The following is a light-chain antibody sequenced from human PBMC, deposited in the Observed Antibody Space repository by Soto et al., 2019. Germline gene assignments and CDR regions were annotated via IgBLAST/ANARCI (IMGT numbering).Light chain of an antibody. J-gene: IGKJ2*01. CDR1: QSVDSR. Sequence: EIVMTQSPATLSVSPGERATLSCRASQSVDSRLAWYQQKPGQAPRLLIYDASTRATGIPAKFSGSRSGTEFTHTISSVQSEDFAVYYCHQYKNWRPTYPFGQGTKLEIK. V-gene: IGKV3-15*01. CDR3: HQYKNWRPTYP. CDR2: DAS.